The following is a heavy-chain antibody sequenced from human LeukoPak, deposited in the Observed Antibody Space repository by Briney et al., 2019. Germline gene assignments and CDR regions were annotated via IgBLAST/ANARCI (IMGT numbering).Heavy chain of an antibody. CDR2: ISSSGSTI. D-gene: IGHD3-10*01. CDR1: GFTFSSYE. CDR3: ARLPLWFGERWFDP. J-gene: IGHJ5*02. Sequence: GGSLRLSCAASGFTFSSYEMNWVRQAPGKGLEWVSYISSSGSTIYYADSVKGRFTISRDNAKNSLYLQMNSLRAEDTAVYYCARLPLWFGERWFDPWGQGTLVTVSS. V-gene: IGHV3-48*03.